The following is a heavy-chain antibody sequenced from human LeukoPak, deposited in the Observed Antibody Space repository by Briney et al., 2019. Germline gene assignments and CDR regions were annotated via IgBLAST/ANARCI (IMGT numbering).Heavy chain of an antibody. J-gene: IGHJ6*03. Sequence: GGSLRLSCAASGFTFSSYGMHWVRQAPGKGLEWVAVISYDGSNKYYADSVKGRFTISRDNSKNTLYLQMNSLRAEDTAVYYCAKDHTVGDNNYYYYYYMDVWGKGTTVTVSS. CDR1: GFTFSSYG. V-gene: IGHV3-30*18. CDR3: AKDHTVGDNNYYYYYYMDV. D-gene: IGHD2-21*02. CDR2: ISYDGSNK.